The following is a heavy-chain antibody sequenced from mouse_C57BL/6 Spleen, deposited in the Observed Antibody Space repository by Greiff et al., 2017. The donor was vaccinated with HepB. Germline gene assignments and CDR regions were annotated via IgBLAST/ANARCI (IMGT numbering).Heavy chain of an antibody. J-gene: IGHJ3*01. D-gene: IGHD3-2*02. V-gene: IGHV1-54*01. CDR1: GYAFTNYL. CDR3: ARSSSGWAY. CDR2: INPGSGGT. Sequence: QVQLQQSGAELVRPGTSVKVSCKASGYAFTNYLIEWVKQRPGQGLEWIGVINPGSGGTNYNEKFKGKATLTADKSSSTAYMQLSSLTSEDSAVYFCARSSSGWAYWGQGTLVTVSA.